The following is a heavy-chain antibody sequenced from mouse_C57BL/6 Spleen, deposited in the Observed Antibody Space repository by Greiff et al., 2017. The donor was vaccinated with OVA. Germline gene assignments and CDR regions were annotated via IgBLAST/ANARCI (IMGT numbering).Heavy chain of an antibody. CDR2: INPNNGGT. D-gene: IGHD3-3*01. V-gene: IGHV1-26*01. CDR1: GYTFTDYY. Sequence: EVQLQQSGPELVKPGASVKISCKASGYTFTDYYMNWVKQSHGKSLEWIGDINPNNGGTSYNQKFKGKATLTVDKSSSTAYMELRSLTSEDSAVYYCARGSRNLGGFAYWGQGTLVTVSA. J-gene: IGHJ3*01. CDR3: ARGSRNLGGFAY.